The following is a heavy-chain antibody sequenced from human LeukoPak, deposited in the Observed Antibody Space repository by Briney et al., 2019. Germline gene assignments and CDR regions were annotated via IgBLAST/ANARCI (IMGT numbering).Heavy chain of an antibody. J-gene: IGHJ4*02. D-gene: IGHD3-16*01. CDR3: ARGVGLTQGGAFDF. CDR2: IYHSGS. Sequence: MSSETLSLTCSVSGGSISLSYYYWGWIRQPPGKGLEWIGSIYHSGSKSSLKSRVTISVDTSKNQLSLKLTSVTAADTAVYYCARGVGLTQGGAFDFWGQGTLVTVSS. CDR1: GGSISLSYYY. V-gene: IGHV4-39*07.